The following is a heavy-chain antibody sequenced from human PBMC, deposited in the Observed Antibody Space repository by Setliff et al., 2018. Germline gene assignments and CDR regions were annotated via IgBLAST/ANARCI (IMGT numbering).Heavy chain of an antibody. Sequence: PSETLSLTCTVSGDSIASGTYYWGWIRQPPGKGLEWIGRIHYRGTTYSNVSLASRLTISVDASKRQFSLKLTSVTAADTAVYYCARMSGFLYMDVWGKGTTVTVSS. CDR1: GDSIASGTYY. J-gene: IGHJ6*03. V-gene: IGHV4-39*01. CDR3: ARMSGFLYMDV. CDR2: IHYRGTT. D-gene: IGHD3-3*01.